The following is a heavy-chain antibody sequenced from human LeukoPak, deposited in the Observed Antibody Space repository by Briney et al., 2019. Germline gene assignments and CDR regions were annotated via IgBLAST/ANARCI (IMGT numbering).Heavy chain of an antibody. J-gene: IGHJ5*02. CDR3: ARAHEYAVRFLEWLSRFDP. V-gene: IGHV3-11*01. CDR1: GFTFSDYY. Sequence: KPGGSLRLSCAASGFTFSDYYMSWIRQAPGKGLEWVSYISSSGSTIYYADSVKGRFTISRDNAKNSLYLQMNSLRAEDTAVYYCARAHEYAVRFLEWLSRFDPWGQGTLVTVSS. D-gene: IGHD3-3*01. CDR2: ISSSGSTI.